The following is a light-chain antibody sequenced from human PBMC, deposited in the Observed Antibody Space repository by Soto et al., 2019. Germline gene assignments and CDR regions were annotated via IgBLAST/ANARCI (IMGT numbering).Light chain of an antibody. J-gene: IGLJ1*01. CDR3: CSFAGSYAYV. CDR1: TSVVGRYDY. Sequence: QSSPTKALSVSVSAGQAVTISCTAATSVVGRYDYVSWYQQYPGEAPKLIIYDVTERPSGVPDRFSGSKSGNTASLTISRLRAEDEAAYSCCSFAGSYAYVHGSGTKVTVL. CDR2: DVT. V-gene: IGLV2-11*01.